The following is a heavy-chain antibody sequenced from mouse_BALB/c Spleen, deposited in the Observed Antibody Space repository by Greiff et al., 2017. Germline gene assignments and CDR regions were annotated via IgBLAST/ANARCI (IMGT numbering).Heavy chain of an antibody. CDR1: GYTFTDYN. CDR3: ARDLWDGY. V-gene: IGHV1S29*02. J-gene: IGHJ2*01. D-gene: IGHD4-1*01. Sequence: EVKLQESGPELVKPGASVKISCKASGYTFTDYNMHWVKQSHGKSLEWIGYIYPYNGGTGYNQKFKSKATLTVDNSSSTAYMELRSLTSEDSAVYYCARDLWDGYWGQGTTLTVSS. CDR2: IYPYNGGT.